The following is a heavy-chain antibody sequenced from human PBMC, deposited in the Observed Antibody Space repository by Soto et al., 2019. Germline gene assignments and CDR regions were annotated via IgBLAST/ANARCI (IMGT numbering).Heavy chain of an antibody. CDR3: VLRPNSSGYYPPFDY. V-gene: IGHV1-46*01. CDR1: GYTFTSYG. J-gene: IGHJ4*02. D-gene: IGHD3-22*01. Sequence: ASVKVSCKASGYTFTSYGISWVRQAPGQGLEWMGIINPSGGSTSYAQKFQGRITMTRDTSTSTVYMELSSLRSEDTAVYYCVLRPNSSGYYPPFDYWGQGTLVTVSS. CDR2: INPSGGST.